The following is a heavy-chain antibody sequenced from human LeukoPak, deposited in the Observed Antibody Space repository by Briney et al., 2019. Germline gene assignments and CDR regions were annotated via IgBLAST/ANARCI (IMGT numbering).Heavy chain of an antibody. CDR3: ARSGANWGSEDAFDI. CDR2: IYHSGST. Sequence: SETLSLTCTVSGYSISSGYYWGWIRQPPGQGLEWIGSIYHSGSTYYNPSLKSRVTISVDTSKNQFSLKLSSVTAADTAVYYCARSGANWGSEDAFDIWGQGTMVTVSS. D-gene: IGHD7-27*01. V-gene: IGHV4-38-2*02. J-gene: IGHJ3*02. CDR1: GYSISSGYY.